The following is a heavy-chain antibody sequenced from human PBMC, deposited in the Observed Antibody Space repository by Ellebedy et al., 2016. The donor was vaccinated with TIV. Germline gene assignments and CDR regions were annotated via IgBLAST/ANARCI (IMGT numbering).Heavy chain of an antibody. D-gene: IGHD3-22*01. CDR3: TTNPKQLTYYYDSSGLLW. Sequence: GGSLRLSCAASGFTFSSYWMSWVRQAPGKGLEWVGRIKSKTDGGTTDYAAPVKGRFTISRDDSKNTLYLQMNSLKTEDTAVYYCTTNPKQLTYYYDSSGLLWWGQGTLVTVSS. CDR2: IKSKTDGGTT. V-gene: IGHV3-15*01. CDR1: GFTFSSYW. J-gene: IGHJ4*02.